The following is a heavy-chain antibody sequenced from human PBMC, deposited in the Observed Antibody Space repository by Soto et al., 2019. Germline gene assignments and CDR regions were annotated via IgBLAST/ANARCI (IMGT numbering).Heavy chain of an antibody. V-gene: IGHV3-74*01. J-gene: IGHJ4*02. CDR1: GFTFVSYW. CDR2: INSDGSST. CDR3: ARDLRCSGGSCYSPVDY. Sequence: WGSLRLSCAASGFTFVSYWIRFFGQAPWKWLVWVSRINSDGSSTSYADSVKGRFTISRDNAKNALYLQMNSLRAEDTAVYYCARDLRCSGGSCYSPVDYWGQGTLVTVSS. D-gene: IGHD2-15*01.